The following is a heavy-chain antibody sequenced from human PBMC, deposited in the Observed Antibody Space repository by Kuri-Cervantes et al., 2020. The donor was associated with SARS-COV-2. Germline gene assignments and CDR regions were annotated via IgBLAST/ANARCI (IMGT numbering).Heavy chain of an antibody. J-gene: IGHJ6*03. CDR1: GGSVSSGNDY. CDR3: ARLGKNCTNGVCNTYYYYHMDV. V-gene: IGHV4-61*01. CDR2: IYYSGST. D-gene: IGHD2-8*01. Sequence: GSLRLSCTVSGGSVSSGNDYWSWIRQPPGKGLEWIGCIYYSGSTNYNPPLKSRVMISVDMSKNQFSLKLSSVTAADTAVYYCARLGKNCTNGVCNTYYYYHMDVWGKGTTVTVSS.